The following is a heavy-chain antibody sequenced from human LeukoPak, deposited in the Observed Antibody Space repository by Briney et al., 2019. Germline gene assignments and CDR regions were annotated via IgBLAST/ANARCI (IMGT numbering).Heavy chain of an antibody. V-gene: IGHV3-53*05. J-gene: IGHJ4*02. CDR1: GFTVSSNY. Sequence: PGGSLRLSCAASGFTVSSNYMSWVRQAPGKGLEWVSVIYSGGNTYYADSVKGRFTISRDNSKNTLYLQMNSLRAEDTAVYYRAKDLHYYDSSGFVDYWGQGTLVTVSS. D-gene: IGHD3-22*01. CDR2: IYSGGNT. CDR3: AKDLHYYDSSGFVDY.